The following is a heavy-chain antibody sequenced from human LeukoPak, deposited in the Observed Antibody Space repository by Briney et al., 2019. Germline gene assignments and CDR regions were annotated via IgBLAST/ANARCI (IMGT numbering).Heavy chain of an antibody. J-gene: IGHJ3*02. CDR2: IKQDGSEK. CDR3: ARCEQLVLAFDI. Sequence: GGSLRLSCVGSGFIFSAYSLNWIRQAPGKGLEWVANIKQDGSEKYYVDSVKGRFTISRDNAKNSLYLQMNSLRAEDTAVYYCARCEQLVLAFDIWGQGTMVTVSS. CDR1: GFIFSAYS. D-gene: IGHD6-13*01. V-gene: IGHV3-7*01.